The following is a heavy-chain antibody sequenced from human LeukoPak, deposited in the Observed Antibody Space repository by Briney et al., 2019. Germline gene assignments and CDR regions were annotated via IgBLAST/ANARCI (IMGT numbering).Heavy chain of an antibody. J-gene: IGHJ4*02. CDR3: ARNRGYYDNSGFRPTYFDS. Sequence: SETLFLTCTVSGGSVSSGSYFWNWIRQPPGKGLEWIGYIYYSGSTNYNPSLTSRVAMSVDTSKNQFSLKLRSVSAADTAVYYCARNRGYYDNSGFRPTYFDSWGQGTLVTVSS. D-gene: IGHD3-22*01. V-gene: IGHV4-61*01. CDR1: GGSVSSGSYF. CDR2: IYYSGST.